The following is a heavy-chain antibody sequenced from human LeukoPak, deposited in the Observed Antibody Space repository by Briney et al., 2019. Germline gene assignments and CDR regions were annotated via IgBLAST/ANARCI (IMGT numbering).Heavy chain of an antibody. V-gene: IGHV3-74*01. CDR3: AREGVVRGVNPVHSYYYMDV. CDR2: INSDGSST. D-gene: IGHD3-10*01. Sequence: TGGSLRLSCAASGFTFSSYWMHWVRQAPGKGLVWVSRINSDGSSTSYADSVKGRFTISRDNVKNTLYLQMNSLRAEDTAVYYCAREGVVRGVNPVHSYYYMDVWGKGTTVTVSS. J-gene: IGHJ6*03. CDR1: GFTFSSYW.